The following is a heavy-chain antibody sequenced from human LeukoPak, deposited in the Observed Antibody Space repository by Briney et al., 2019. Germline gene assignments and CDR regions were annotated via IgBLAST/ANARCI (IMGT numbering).Heavy chain of an antibody. CDR1: GYSFTSYW. J-gene: IGHJ4*02. V-gene: IGHV5-51*01. D-gene: IGHD5-18*01. Sequence: GPPLKMSCMGSGYSFTSYWIRLLRQMPGKSLAWMGLIYPGDSDTIYSPSFQGQVTSSADKSISPDYLQWRSLKASANDAYYRARPTLAMDAYCFDYWGQATLVTVSS. CDR3: ARPTLAMDAYCFDY. CDR2: IYPGDSDT.